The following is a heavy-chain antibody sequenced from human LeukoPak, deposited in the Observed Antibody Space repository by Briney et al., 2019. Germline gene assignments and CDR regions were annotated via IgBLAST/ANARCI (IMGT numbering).Heavy chain of an antibody. J-gene: IGHJ6*03. D-gene: IGHD1-26*01. CDR3: ARDPYSGNYGNYYYYYMDV. V-gene: IGHV3-21*01. CDR1: GFTFSSYS. Sequence: GGSLRLSCAASGFTFSSYSMNWVRQAPGRALEWVSSITSSGTYIFYADSVKGRFTISRDNAKNSLYLQMNSLGPEDTAVYYCARDPYSGNYGNYYYYYMDVWGKGTTVAISS. CDR2: ITSSGTYI.